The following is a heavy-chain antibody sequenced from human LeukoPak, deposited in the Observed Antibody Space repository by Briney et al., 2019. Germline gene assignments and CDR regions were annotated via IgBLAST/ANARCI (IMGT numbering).Heavy chain of an antibody. Sequence: ASVKVSCKASGYTFTGYYMHWVRQAPGHGLEWMGWINPNSGGTNYAQKFQGRVTMTRDTSISTAYMELSRLRSDDTAVYYCAAPHCSSTSCLEYFQHWGQGTLVTVSS. V-gene: IGHV1-2*02. D-gene: IGHD2-2*01. CDR3: AAPHCSSTSCLEYFQH. CDR2: INPNSGGT. CDR1: GYTFTGYY. J-gene: IGHJ1*01.